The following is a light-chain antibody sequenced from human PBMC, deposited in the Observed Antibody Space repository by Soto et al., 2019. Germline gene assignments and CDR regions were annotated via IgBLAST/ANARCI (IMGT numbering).Light chain of an antibody. CDR2: EVF. J-gene: IGLJ1*01. CDR1: SSDVGSFKH. V-gene: IGLV2-14*01. Sequence: QSVLTQPASVSGSPGQSITISCTDTSSDVGSFKHVSWYQHHPGKAPKLLIYEVFDRPSGVSNRFSGSKSGYTASLTISGLQADDEGDYYCNSQRSSGTRVFGTGTKLTVL. CDR3: NSQRSSGTRV.